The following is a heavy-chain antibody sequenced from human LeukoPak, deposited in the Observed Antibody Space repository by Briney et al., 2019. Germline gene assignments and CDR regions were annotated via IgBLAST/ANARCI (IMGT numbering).Heavy chain of an antibody. Sequence: SETLSLTCTVSGGSISSSSYYWGWIRQPPGKGLEWIGSIYYSGSTYYNPSLKSRVTISVDTSKNQFSLKLSSVTAADTAVYYCARLITGLAAAGPFDYWGQGTLVTVSS. J-gene: IGHJ4*02. CDR1: GGSISSSSYY. CDR3: ARLITGLAAAGPFDY. V-gene: IGHV4-39*07. CDR2: IYYSGST. D-gene: IGHD6-13*01.